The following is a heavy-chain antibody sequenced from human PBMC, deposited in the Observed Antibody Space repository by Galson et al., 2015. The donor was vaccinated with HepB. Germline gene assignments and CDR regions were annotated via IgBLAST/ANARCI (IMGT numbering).Heavy chain of an antibody. CDR1: GFTFSSYW. CDR3: ARGGYDWYYYGMDV. V-gene: IGHV3-74*01. CDR2: INSDGSST. Sequence: SLRLSCAASGFTFSSYWMHWVRQAPGKGLVWVSRINSDGSSTSYADSVKGRFTISRDNAKNTLYLQMNSLRAEDTAVYYCARGGYDWYYYGMDVWGQGTTVTVSS. J-gene: IGHJ6*02. D-gene: IGHD5-12*01.